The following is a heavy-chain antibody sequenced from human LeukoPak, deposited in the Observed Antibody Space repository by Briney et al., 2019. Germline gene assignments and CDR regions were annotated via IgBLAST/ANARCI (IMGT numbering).Heavy chain of an antibody. CDR2: IYYSGST. D-gene: IGHD2-8*01. CDR3: ARHVWVKSALDY. J-gene: IGHJ4*02. CDR1: GGSISSYY. V-gene: IGHV4-59*08. Sequence: SQTLSLTCTVSGGSISSYYWSWIRQPPGKGLEWIGYIYYSGSTNYNPSLKSRVTISVDTSKNQFSLKLSSVTAADTAVYYSARHVWVKSALDYWGQGTLVTVSS.